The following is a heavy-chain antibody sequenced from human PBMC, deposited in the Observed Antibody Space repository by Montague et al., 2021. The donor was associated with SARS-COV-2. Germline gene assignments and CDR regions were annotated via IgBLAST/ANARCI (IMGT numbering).Heavy chain of an antibody. CDR2: IYYSGST. CDR1: GGSISSYY. V-gene: IGHV4-59*08. CDR3: ARQRCSSTSCYVHDPYFDY. J-gene: IGHJ4*02. D-gene: IGHD2-2*01. Sequence: SETLSLTCTVSGGSISSYYWSWIRQPPGKGLEWIGYIYYSGSTNYNPSLKSRVTISVDTSKNQSSLKLSSVTAADTAVYYCARQRCSSTSCYVHDPYFDYWGQGTLVTVSS.